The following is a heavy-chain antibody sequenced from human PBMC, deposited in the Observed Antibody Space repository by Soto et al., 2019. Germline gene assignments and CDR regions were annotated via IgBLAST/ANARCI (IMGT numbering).Heavy chain of an antibody. J-gene: IGHJ3*02. CDR3: ARDRNYYGSGSYPDAFDI. CDR1: GYTFTGYY. Sequence: ASVKVSCKASGYTFTGYYMHWVRQAPGQGLEWMGWINPNSGGTNYAQKFQGRVTMTRDTSISTAYMELSRLRSDDTAVYYCARDRNYYGSGSYPDAFDIWGQGTMVTVPS. D-gene: IGHD3-10*01. V-gene: IGHV1-2*02. CDR2: INPNSGGT.